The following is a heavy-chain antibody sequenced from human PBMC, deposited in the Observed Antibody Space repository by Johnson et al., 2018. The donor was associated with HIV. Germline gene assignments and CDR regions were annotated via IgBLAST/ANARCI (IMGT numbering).Heavy chain of an antibody. J-gene: IGHJ3*02. D-gene: IGHD6-25*01. CDR3: AKEAADDAFDI. Sequence: HVQLVESGGGVVQPGRSLRLSCVASGFTFSSYGMHWVRQAPGKGVQWVAVIWYDGNNKYYADSVKGRFTISRDSSKNTLYLEMNTLRPEDTAMYYCAKEAADDAFDIWGQGTMVAVSS. CDR1: GFTFSSYG. V-gene: IGHV3-33*06. CDR2: IWYDGNNK.